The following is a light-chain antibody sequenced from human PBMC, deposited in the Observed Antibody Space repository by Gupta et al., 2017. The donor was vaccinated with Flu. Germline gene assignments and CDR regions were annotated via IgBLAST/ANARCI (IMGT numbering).Light chain of an antibody. CDR2: GAS. J-gene: IGKJ1*01. V-gene: IGKV3-15*01. Sequence: IVMTQSPATLSLSPGERATLSCWASPSVSRKLAWYQQKPGQGPRLLINGASTRANGLPARFSGSGSETEFTLTISSRQSEDFAVYYCQQYMNWPRTFGQGTRVEIK. CDR3: QQYMNWPRT. CDR1: PSVSRK.